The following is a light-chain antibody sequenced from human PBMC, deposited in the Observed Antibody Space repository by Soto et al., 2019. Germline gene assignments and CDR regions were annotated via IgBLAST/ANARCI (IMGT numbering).Light chain of an antibody. Sequence: QLVLTQSPSASASLGASVKLTCILSSGHTTYAIAWHQQQPEKGPRFLMKINSDGSQIKGDGIPDRFSGSSSGAERYLTISSLQSEDEADYYCQSWGTGGVFGGGTKLTVL. J-gene: IGLJ3*02. CDR3: QSWGTGGV. V-gene: IGLV4-69*01. CDR1: SGHTTYA. CDR2: INSDGSQ.